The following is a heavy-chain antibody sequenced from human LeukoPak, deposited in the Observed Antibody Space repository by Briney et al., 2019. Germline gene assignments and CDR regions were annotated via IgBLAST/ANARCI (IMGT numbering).Heavy chain of an antibody. J-gene: IGHJ4*02. Sequence: KPSGTLSLTCAVSGGAISSSNWWSWVRQPPGKVLEGLGDIYHSGSTNYNPSLKSRVTIPVDKSKNQFSLKLSSLTAADTAVYYCARGGELPSGTYFDYWGQGTLVTVSS. CDR1: GGAISSSNW. CDR3: ARGGELPSGTYFDY. CDR2: IYHSGST. D-gene: IGHD1-7*01. V-gene: IGHV4-4*02.